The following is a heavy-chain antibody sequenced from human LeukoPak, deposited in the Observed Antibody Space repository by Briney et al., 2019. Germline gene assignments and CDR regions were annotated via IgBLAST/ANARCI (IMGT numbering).Heavy chain of an antibody. J-gene: IGHJ6*03. D-gene: IGHD2-15*01. Sequence: ASVTVSCKASGYTFTSYGISWVRQAPGQGLEWMGWISAYNGNTNYAQKLQGRVTMTTDTSTSTAYMELRSLRSDDTAVYYCARVRGDCSGGSCYAGGAGYYYYYMDVWGKGTTVTVSS. CDR1: GYTFTSYG. V-gene: IGHV1-18*01. CDR2: ISAYNGNT. CDR3: ARVRGDCSGGSCYAGGAGYYYYYMDV.